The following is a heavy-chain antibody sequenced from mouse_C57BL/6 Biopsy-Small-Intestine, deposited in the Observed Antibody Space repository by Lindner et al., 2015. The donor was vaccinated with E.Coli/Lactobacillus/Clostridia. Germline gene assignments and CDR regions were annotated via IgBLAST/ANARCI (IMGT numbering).Heavy chain of an antibody. CDR2: IYPEDVNT. CDR1: GYAFSRSW. CDR3: ARGGSFSNYRYFDV. Sequence: LVKPGASVKISCKASGYAFSRSWMNWVKQRPGKGLEWIGRIYPEDVNTNYNGKFRGKATLTADTSSSTAYMQLNSLTSEDSAVYFCARGGSFSNYRYFDVWGAGTTVIVSS. J-gene: IGHJ1*01. V-gene: IGHV1-82*01. D-gene: IGHD2-5*01.